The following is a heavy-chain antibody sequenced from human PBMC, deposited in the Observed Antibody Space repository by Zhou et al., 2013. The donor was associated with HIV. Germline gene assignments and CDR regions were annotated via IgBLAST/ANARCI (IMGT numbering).Heavy chain of an antibody. CDR1: VDTFSSYG. D-gene: IGHD6-19*01. CDR2: ISAYNGNT. Sequence: QVQPVQSGAEVKKPGASVKVSCKASVDTFSSYGISWVRQAPGQGLEWMGWISAYNGNTYYAQSLQGRVTMTTDTSTTTAYMELRSLTSDDTAVYFCALYTHGWGRGPYRLYGMDVWGQGTTVTVSS. CDR3: ALYTHGWGRGPYRLYGMDV. V-gene: IGHV1-18*01. J-gene: IGHJ6*02.